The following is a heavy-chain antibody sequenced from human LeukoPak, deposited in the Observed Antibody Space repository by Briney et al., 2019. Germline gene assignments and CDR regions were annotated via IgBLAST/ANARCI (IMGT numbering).Heavy chain of an antibody. CDR2: INSDESNT. CDR1: GFTFSSSW. V-gene: IGHV3-74*01. J-gene: IGHJ4*02. D-gene: IGHD4-11*01. CDR3: ARGLVPGFLDY. Sequence: GGSLRLSCAASGFTFSSSWMYWVRQAPGKGLVWVSRINSDESNTTYADSVKGRFTISRDNAKNTLYLQMNSLRAEDTAVYYCARGLVPGFLDYWGQGTPVTVSS.